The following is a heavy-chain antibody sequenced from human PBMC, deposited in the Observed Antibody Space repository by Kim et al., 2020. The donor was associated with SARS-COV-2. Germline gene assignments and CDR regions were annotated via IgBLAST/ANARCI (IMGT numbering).Heavy chain of an antibody. D-gene: IGHD2-2*01. CDR3: ARDRGSSIDI. Sequence: SQTLSLTCTVSGGSISSGGYYWRWIRQHPGKGLEWIGYIYYSGSTYYNPSLKSRVTISVDTSKNQFSLKLSSVTAADTAVYYCARDRGSSIDIWGQGTMVTVSS. V-gene: IGHV4-31*03. CDR2: IYYSGST. CDR1: GGSISSGGYY. J-gene: IGHJ3*02.